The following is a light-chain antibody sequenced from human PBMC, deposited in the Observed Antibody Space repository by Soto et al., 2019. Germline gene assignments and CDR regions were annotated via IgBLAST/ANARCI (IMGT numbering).Light chain of an antibody. CDR2: GDS. CDR1: QSVSGSY. J-gene: IGKJ1*01. CDR3: QQYVSSWT. Sequence: ESVLTQSPGTLSLSPGEGATLSCRASQSVSGSYLAWYQQKPGQDPRLLIYGDSSRATGTPDRFSGSGSGTDLTLTISILEPEESAVYYCQQYVSSWTFGQGTKVDI. V-gene: IGKV3-20*01.